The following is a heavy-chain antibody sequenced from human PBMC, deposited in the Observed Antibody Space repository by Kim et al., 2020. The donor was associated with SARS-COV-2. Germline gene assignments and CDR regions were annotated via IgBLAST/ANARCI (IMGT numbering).Heavy chain of an antibody. CDR2: K. D-gene: IGHD3-10*01. J-gene: IGHJ4*02. V-gene: IGHV3-33*01. Sequence: KSYEDSGRGRFTIHRDNSKTTLEMKMKSLRAEDTAVYYCAGDMGNRFFDYWGQGTLVTVSS. CDR3: AGDMGNRFFDY.